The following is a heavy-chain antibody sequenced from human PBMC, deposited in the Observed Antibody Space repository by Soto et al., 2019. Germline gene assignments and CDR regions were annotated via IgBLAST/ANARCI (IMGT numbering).Heavy chain of an antibody. D-gene: IGHD2-2*02. Sequence: PSETLSLTCAVYGGSFSGYYWSWIRQPPGKGLEWIGEINHSGSTNYNPSLKSRVTISVDTSKNQFSLKLSSVTAADTAVYYCARYQPPYCSSTSCYTGVWFDPWGQGTLVTVSS. CDR2: INHSGST. CDR3: ARYQPPYCSSTSCYTGVWFDP. J-gene: IGHJ5*02. CDR1: GGSFSGYY. V-gene: IGHV4-34*01.